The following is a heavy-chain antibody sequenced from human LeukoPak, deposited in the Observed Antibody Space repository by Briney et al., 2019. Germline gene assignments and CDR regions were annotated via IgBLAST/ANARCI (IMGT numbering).Heavy chain of an antibody. Sequence: SVKVSCKASGGTFSSYAISWVRQAPGQGLEWMGRIIPILGIANYAQKFQGRVTITADKSTSTAYMELSSLRSEDTAVYYCARDRGVPPGYQDYWGQGTLVTVSS. V-gene: IGHV1-69*04. CDR2: IIPILGIA. CDR1: GGTFSSYA. D-gene: IGHD3-16*02. J-gene: IGHJ4*02. CDR3: ARDRGVPPGYQDY.